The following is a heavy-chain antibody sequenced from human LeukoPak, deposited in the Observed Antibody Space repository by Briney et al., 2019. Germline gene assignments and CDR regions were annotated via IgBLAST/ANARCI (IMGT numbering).Heavy chain of an antibody. D-gene: IGHD4-23*01. J-gene: IGHJ5*01. Sequence: SETLSLTSTVSGGSISSYYWSWIRQPPGKGLEWIGYIYYSGSTKYNPSLKSRVTISVDTSKNQFTLKLSSVTAADTAVYYCARNHGGWFDSWGQGTLVTVSS. V-gene: IGHV4-59*01. CDR3: ARNHGGWFDS. CDR2: IYYSGST. CDR1: GGSISSYY.